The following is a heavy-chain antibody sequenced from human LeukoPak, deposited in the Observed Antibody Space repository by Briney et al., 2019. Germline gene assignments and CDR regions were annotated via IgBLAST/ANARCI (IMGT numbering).Heavy chain of an antibody. D-gene: IGHD1-1*01. J-gene: IGHJ4*02. CDR2: VSGSGDST. CDR3: AKELERVFDC. CDR1: GFTFSTYA. V-gene: IGHV3-23*01. Sequence: PGGSLRLSCAASGFTFSTYAMNWVRQAPGKGLEWVSGVSGSGDSTYYADSVKGRFTISRDNSKNTLYLQVNSLRAEDTAVYYCAKELERVFDCWGQGTLVTVSS.